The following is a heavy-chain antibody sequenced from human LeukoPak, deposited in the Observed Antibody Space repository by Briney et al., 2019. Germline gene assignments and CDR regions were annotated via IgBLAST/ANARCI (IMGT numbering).Heavy chain of an antibody. Sequence: SETLSLTCAVYGGSFSGYYWSWIRQPPGKGLEWLGEISHSGSTNYNPSLESRITLSVDTSKNQFSLSLSSVTAADTAIYYCARQGYIGRWSKFMYFDFWGQGTLVTVSS. J-gene: IGHJ4*02. CDR1: GGSFSGYY. CDR3: ARQGYIGRWSKFMYFDF. CDR2: ISHSGST. D-gene: IGHD2-15*01. V-gene: IGHV4-34*01.